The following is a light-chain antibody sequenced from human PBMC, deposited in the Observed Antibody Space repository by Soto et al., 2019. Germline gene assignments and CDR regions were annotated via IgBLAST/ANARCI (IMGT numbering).Light chain of an antibody. V-gene: IGKV3-11*01. CDR3: QQRSNWPWT. CDR1: QRISCY. CDR2: DAS. Sequence: EIVLTQSPATLSLSPGERATLSCGASQRISCYLSWYQQKPGQAPRLLIYDASNRATGIPVRFSGSGSGTDYTLTITSLEPEDFAIYYCQQRSNWPWTFGQGTKVDIK. J-gene: IGKJ1*01.